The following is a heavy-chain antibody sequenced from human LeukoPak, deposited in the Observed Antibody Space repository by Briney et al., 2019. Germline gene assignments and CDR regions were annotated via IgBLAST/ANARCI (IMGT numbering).Heavy chain of an antibody. J-gene: IGHJ4*02. D-gene: IGHD2-2*01. CDR1: GFGFGSYG. V-gene: IGHV3-48*04. CDR3: ATVGCSNTGCYLTRNLFDY. Sequence: QTGGSLRLSCAASGFGFGSYGLSWVRQAPGKGLQWISYISGYSGPAYYADSVKGRFTISRDNAKNSLYLQMNSLRAEDTAVYYCATVGCSNTGCYLTRNLFDYWGQGILVTVSS. CDR2: ISGYSGPA.